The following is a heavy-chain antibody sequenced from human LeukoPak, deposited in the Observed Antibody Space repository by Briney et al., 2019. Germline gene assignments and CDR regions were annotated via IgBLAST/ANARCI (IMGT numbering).Heavy chain of an antibody. Sequence: KPSETLSLTCTVSGGSMDTTSYYWGWIRRPPGKGLEWIGATFYSGTTSYNPSLKSRLIISVDTSRNLFSLKMTSVTAADTAVYYCARVINYGGHLLDNWGQGTLVNVSS. CDR3: ARVINYGGHLLDN. CDR1: GGSMDTTSYY. V-gene: IGHV4-39*01. D-gene: IGHD4-23*01. J-gene: IGHJ4*02. CDR2: TFYSGTT.